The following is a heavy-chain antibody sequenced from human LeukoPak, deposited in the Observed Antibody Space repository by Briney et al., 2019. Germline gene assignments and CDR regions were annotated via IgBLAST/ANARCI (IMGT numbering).Heavy chain of an antibody. CDR2: INSDGRTT. CDR3: AREGYYDSSGYSIRFSY. J-gene: IGHJ4*02. V-gene: IGHV3-74*01. CDR1: EFTFSSYW. Sequence: GGSLRLSCEASEFTFSSYWMHWVRQAPGKGLVWVSRINSDGRTTIYADSVKARLTISRETAKNTLNLQMNSLRAEDTAVYYCAREGYYDSSGYSIRFSYWGQGTLVTVSS. D-gene: IGHD3-22*01.